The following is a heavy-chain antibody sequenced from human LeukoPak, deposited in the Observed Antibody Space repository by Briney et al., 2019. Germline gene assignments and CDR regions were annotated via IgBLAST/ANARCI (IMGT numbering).Heavy chain of an antibody. V-gene: IGHV4-59*01. CDR3: ARGPGGGSYSDAFDI. J-gene: IGHJ3*02. CDR1: GDSMSSNY. D-gene: IGHD1-26*01. Sequence: SGTLSLTCTVSGDSMSSNYWSWLRQPPGKGLEWVAYIFHSGSNSYNPSLKSRVAISMNTSTNQFSLKLTSVTAADTAAYYCARGPGGGSYSDAFDIWGQGTMVTVSS. CDR2: IFHSGSN.